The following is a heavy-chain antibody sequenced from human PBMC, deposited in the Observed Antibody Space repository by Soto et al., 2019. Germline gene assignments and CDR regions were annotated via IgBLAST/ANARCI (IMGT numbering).Heavy chain of an antibody. V-gene: IGHV4-39*01. D-gene: IGHD2-21*02. CDR2: IYYSGSN. CDR1: GDSTSRRGYY. Sequence: SATLSLTYTATGDSTSRRGYYCSCTRPPPGKGLEWIGSIYYSGSNYNNPSLMSRVSMSIDTSKAQFSLKLKSVTAADTALYFCAGQRTSVVTQAYFDVWGPGSLVTVCS. J-gene: IGHJ4*02. CDR3: AGQRTSVVTQAYFDV.